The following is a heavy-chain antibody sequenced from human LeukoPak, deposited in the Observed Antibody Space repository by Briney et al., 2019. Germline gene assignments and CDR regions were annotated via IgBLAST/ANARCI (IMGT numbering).Heavy chain of an antibody. Sequence: QSGGSLRVSCAASGFTFSDHYMDWVRQAPGKGLEWVGRTRNKANSYTTEYAASVKGRFTISRDDSKNSLYLQMDSLKTEDTAVYYCARGGLRYFDWSHFDYWGQGTLVTVSS. D-gene: IGHD3-9*01. CDR2: TRNKANSYTT. CDR1: GFTFSDHY. CDR3: ARGGLRYFDWSHFDY. V-gene: IGHV3-72*01. J-gene: IGHJ4*02.